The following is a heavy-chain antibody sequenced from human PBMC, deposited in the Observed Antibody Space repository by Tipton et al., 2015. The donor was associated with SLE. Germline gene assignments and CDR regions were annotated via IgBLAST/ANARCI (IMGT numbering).Heavy chain of an antibody. CDR2: ISGHNGMT. Sequence: QLVQSGGEVKEPGASVRVSCKASGFTFTNYGFTWVRQAPGQALEWLAWISGHNGMTNYVQSLRGRVTLGTDPSTSLAYMEVRRLRSDDTAMYYCATSLLDIGTDYSPHEPLDIWGQGTMVTVS. CDR3: ATSLLDIGTDYSPHEPLDI. V-gene: IGHV1-18*01. CDR1: GFTFTNYG. D-gene: IGHD3-9*01. J-gene: IGHJ3*02.